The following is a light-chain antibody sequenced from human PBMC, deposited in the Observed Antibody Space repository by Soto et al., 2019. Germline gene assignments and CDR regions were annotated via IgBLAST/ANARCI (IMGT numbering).Light chain of an antibody. CDR3: QAYGRKRDT. V-gene: IGKV3-20*01. CDR2: GAS. J-gene: IGKJ2*01. CDR1: QNLDIS. Sequence: EIVLTQSPGTLSLSPGERATLSCRAGQNLDISLAWFQQKRGQAPRLLIYGASTRATGIPDRFSGSGSGTDCTLTISRLEPEDFAVYYCQAYGRKRDTFGQWTKLEIK.